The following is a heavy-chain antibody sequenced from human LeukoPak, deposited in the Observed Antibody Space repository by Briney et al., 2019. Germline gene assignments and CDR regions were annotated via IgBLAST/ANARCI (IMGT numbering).Heavy chain of an antibody. CDR3: AKVPLSGRGVTRPYYFDY. J-gene: IGHJ4*02. V-gene: IGHV3-23*01. D-gene: IGHD3-10*01. Sequence: PGGSLRLSCVASGFTFSNYAVNWVRQAPGKGLEWVSCISYNGGSAHYADSVKGRFTVSRDNSKNIAHLQMDSLRAEDTAVYYCAKVPLSGRGVTRPYYFDYWGQGTLVTVSS. CDR2: ISYNGGSA. CDR1: GFTFSNYA.